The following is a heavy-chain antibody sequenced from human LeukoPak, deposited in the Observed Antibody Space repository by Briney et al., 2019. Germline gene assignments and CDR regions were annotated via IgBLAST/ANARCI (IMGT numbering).Heavy chain of an antibody. D-gene: IGHD3-22*01. CDR2: INHSGST. CDR1: GGSFSGHY. V-gene: IGHV4-34*01. CDR3: ARGHYYDSSGYDY. Sequence: SETLSLTCAVYGGSFSGHYWSWIRQPPGKGLEWMGEINHSGSTNYNPSLKSRVTISVDTSKNQFSLKVTSVTAADTAVYYCARGHYYDSSGYDYWGQGTLVTVSS. J-gene: IGHJ4*02.